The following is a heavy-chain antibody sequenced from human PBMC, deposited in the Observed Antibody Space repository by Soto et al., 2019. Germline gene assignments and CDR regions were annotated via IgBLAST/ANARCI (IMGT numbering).Heavy chain of an antibody. CDR2: ISSSSSYI. V-gene: IGHV3-21*01. CDR1: GFTFSSYS. Sequence: EVQLVESGGGLVKPGGSLRLSCAASGFTFSSYSMNWVRQAPRKGLEWVSSISSSSSYIYYADSVKGRFTISRDNAKNSLYLQMNSLRAEDTAVYYCARFMAYYDSSGYYYYYGMDVWGQGTTVTVSS. D-gene: IGHD3-22*01. CDR3: ARFMAYYDSSGYYYYYGMDV. J-gene: IGHJ6*02.